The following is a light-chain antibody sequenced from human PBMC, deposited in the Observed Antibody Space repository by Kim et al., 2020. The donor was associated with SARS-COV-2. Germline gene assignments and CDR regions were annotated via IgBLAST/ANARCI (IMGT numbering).Light chain of an antibody. CDR1: SSDVGGYNY. CDR2: EVS. J-gene: IGLJ3*02. V-gene: IGLV2-14*01. CDR3: SSYTSSSTRV. Sequence: GQSITISCTGTSSDVGGYNYVSWYQQHPGKAPKLMIYEVSNRPSGVSNRFSGSKSGNTASLTISGLQAEDEADYYCSSYTSSSTRVFGGGTKVTVL.